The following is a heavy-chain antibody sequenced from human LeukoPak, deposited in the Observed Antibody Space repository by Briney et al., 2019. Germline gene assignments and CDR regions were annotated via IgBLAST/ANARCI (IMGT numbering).Heavy chain of an antibody. V-gene: IGHV4-4*07. CDR3: ARDQGGYLSWFDP. Sequence: SETLSLTCTVSGGSISSYYWSWIRQPAGKGLEWIGRIYASGSTHYNPSLKSRVTMSVDTSKKQFSLNLSSVTAADTAVYYCARDQGGYLSWFDPWGQGTPVTVSS. D-gene: IGHD5-12*01. CDR1: GGSISSYY. J-gene: IGHJ5*02. CDR2: IYASGST.